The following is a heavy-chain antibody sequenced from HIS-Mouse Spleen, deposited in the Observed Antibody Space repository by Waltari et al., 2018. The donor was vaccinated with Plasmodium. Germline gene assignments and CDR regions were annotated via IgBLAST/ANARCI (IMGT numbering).Heavy chain of an antibody. CDR2: ISYDGSNK. V-gene: IGHV3-30*03. Sequence: VQLLESGGGLVQPGRSLRLSCAASGFTFSSYGMHWVRQAPGKGLEWVAVISYDGSNKYYADSVKGRFTISRDNSKNTLYLQMNSLRAEDTAVYYCATSGLTGGTYYFDYWGQGTLVTVSS. D-gene: IGHD7-27*01. J-gene: IGHJ4*02. CDR1: GFTFSSYG. CDR3: ATSGLTGGTYYFDY.